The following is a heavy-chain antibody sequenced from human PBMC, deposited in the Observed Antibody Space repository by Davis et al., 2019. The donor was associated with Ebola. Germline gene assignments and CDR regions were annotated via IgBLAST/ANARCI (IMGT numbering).Heavy chain of an antibody. CDR3: ARYYYYYYYMDV. Sequence: GESLKISCAASGFTFSSYSMNWVRQAPGKGLEWVSSISSSSSYIYYADSVKGRFTISRDNAKNSLYLQMNSLRAEDTAVYYCARYYYYYYYMDVWGKGTTVTVSS. J-gene: IGHJ6*03. CDR1: GFTFSSYS. V-gene: IGHV3-21*01. CDR2: ISSSSSYI.